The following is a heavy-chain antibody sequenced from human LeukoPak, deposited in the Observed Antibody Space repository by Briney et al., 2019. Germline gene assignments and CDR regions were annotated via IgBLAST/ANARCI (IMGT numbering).Heavy chain of an antibody. CDR2: IIPIFGTA. Sequence: SVKVSCKASGGTFSGYAISWVRQAPGQGLEWMGGIIPIFGTANYAQKFQGRVTITADESTSTAYMELSSLRSEDTAVYYCASTDYYDSSGPDAFDIWGQGTMVTVSS. CDR1: GGTFSGYA. V-gene: IGHV1-69*13. CDR3: ASTDYYDSSGPDAFDI. J-gene: IGHJ3*02. D-gene: IGHD3-22*01.